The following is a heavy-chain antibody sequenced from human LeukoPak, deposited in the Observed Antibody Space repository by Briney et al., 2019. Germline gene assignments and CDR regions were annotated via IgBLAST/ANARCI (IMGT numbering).Heavy chain of an antibody. CDR3: ASDWLESSGGGY. CDR1: GFTFSTYT. J-gene: IGHJ4*02. Sequence: GGSLRLSCAASGFTFSTYTMPWVRQAPGKGLEWVAVISVDGGTKYYADSVKGQFTISRDNSKNTLYLQINSLRLEDTAVYYCASDWLESSGGGYWGQGTLVTVSS. V-gene: IGHV3-30-3*01. D-gene: IGHD6-19*01. CDR2: ISVDGGTK.